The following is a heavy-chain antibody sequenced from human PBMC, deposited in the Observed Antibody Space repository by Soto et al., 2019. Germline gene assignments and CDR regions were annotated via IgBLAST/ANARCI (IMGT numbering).Heavy chain of an antibody. CDR1: GGSISSGGYS. V-gene: IGHV4-30-2*01. CDR3: ARVDCISTSCSPSLPGFDP. Sequence: TSETLSLTCTVSGGSISSGGYSWSWIRQPPGKGLEWIGYIYHSGSTYYNPSLKSRVTISVDRPKNQFSLKLSSVTAADTAVYYCARVDCISTSCSPSLPGFDPWGQGTLVTVSS. D-gene: IGHD2-2*01. CDR2: IYHSGST. J-gene: IGHJ5*02.